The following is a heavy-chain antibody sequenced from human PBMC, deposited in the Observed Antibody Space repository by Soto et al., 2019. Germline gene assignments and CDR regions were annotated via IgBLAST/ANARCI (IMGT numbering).Heavy chain of an antibody. CDR1: GYTFTSYG. CDR2: ISACNGNT. V-gene: IGHV1-18*04. CDR3: ARAPEITGTTRPLDY. Sequence: QVQLVQSGAEVKKPGASVKVSCKASGYTFTSYGISWVRQAPGQGLEWMGWISACNGNTNYAEKLQGRVTKHTDTPTSTAYMELRSLRSDDTAVYYCARAPEITGTTRPLDYWGHGTLVTVS. J-gene: IGHJ4*01. D-gene: IGHD1-7*01.